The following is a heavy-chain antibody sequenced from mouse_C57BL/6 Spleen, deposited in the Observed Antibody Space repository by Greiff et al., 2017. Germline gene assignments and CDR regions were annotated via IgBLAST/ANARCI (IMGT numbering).Heavy chain of an antibody. V-gene: IGHV8-8*01. J-gene: IGHJ2*01. CDR3: ARIEGSLLDY. Sequence: QVTLKQSGPGILQPSQTLSLSCSSSGFSLSTFGMGVGWIRPPSGKGLEGVGHTWWDDDKYYNPALKSRHTISEDTSKNQVFLKIASVDTADTATYYCARIEGSLLDYWGQGTTLTVSS. CDR2: TWWDDDK. CDR1: GFSLSTFGMG. D-gene: IGHD2-10*01.